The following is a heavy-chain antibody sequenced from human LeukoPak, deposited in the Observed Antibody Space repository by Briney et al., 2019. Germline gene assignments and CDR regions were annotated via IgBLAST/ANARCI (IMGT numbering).Heavy chain of an antibody. J-gene: IGHJ2*01. CDR1: GGSISSYY. CDR3: ARDPEISSYYPYWYFDL. Sequence: SETLSLTCTVSGGSISSYYWSWIRQPAGKGLEWIGRIYTSGSTNYNPSLKSRVTISVDTSKNQFSLKLSSVTAADTAVYYCARDPEISSYYPYWYFDLWGRGTLVTVSS. CDR2: IYTSGST. D-gene: IGHD1-26*01. V-gene: IGHV4-4*07.